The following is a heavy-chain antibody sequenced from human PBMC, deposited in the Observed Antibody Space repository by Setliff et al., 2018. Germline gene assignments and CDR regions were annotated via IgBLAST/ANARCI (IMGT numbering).Heavy chain of an antibody. D-gene: IGHD3-10*01. CDR3: ARDLNRWFGEFAFDI. J-gene: IGHJ3*02. CDR1: GYTFSESI. CDR2: IAVYTGKT. V-gene: IGHV1-18*01. Sequence: ASVKVSCKASGYTFSESIVSWVRQAPGQGLEWMGWIAVYTGKTYSAQKFQGRLTMTTDKSTNMAYLDLRGLRLDDTAIYYCARDLNRWFGEFAFDIWGQGTMVTVSS.